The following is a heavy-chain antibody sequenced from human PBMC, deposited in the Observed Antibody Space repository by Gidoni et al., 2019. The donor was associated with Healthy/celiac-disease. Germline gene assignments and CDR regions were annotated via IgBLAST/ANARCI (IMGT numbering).Heavy chain of an antibody. CDR3: ARDFGVYDSSGYWGGAFDI. J-gene: IGHJ3*02. D-gene: IGHD3-22*01. V-gene: IGHV4-59*01. Sequence: PPGKGLEWIGYIYYSGSTNYNPSLKSRVTISVDTSKNQFSLKLSSVTAADTAVYYCARDFGVYDSSGYWGGAFDIWGQGTMVTVSS. CDR2: IYYSGST.